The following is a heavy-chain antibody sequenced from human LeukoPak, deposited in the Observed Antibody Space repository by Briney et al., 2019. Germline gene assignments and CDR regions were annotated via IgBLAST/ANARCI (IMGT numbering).Heavy chain of an antibody. CDR1: GFNIGDYA. Sequence: KPGGSLRLSCAASGFNIGDYAMSWFRQAPGKGLEWVGFIRNKPYGETTDYAASVKGRFTISRDDSKSIAYLQMNSLKTEDTALYYCTRVRVAVTTSPFDYWGQGTLVTVSS. D-gene: IGHD2-15*01. CDR3: TRVRVAVTTSPFDY. CDR2: IRNKPYGETT. V-gene: IGHV3-49*05. J-gene: IGHJ4*02.